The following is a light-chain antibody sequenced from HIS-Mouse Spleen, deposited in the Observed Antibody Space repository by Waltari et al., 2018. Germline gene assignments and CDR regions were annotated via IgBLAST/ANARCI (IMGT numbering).Light chain of an antibody. CDR2: GKN. V-gene: IGLV3-19*01. J-gene: IGLJ3*02. Sequence: SSELTQDPAVSVALGQTVRITCQGDSLRSYYASWYQQTPGQAPVLVIYGKNNRPSGIPDRFSGSSSGNTASLTVTGAQAEDEADYYCNSRASSGNHGVFGGGTKLTVL. CDR3: NSRASSGNHGV. CDR1: SLRSYY.